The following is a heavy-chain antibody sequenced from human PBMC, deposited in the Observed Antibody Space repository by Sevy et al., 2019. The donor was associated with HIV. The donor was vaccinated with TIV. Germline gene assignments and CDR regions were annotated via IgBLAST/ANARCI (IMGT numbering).Heavy chain of an antibody. Sequence: GGSLRLSCAASGFTFSSYAMSWVRQAPGKGLEWVSAISGSGGSTYYADSVKGRFTISRDNSKNTLYLQMNSLRAEDTAVYYCAKERRTQSAVVATISPDDYWAQGTLVTVSS. CDR3: AKERRTQSAVVATISPDDY. V-gene: IGHV3-23*01. J-gene: IGHJ4*02. D-gene: IGHD5-12*01. CDR2: ISGSGGST. CDR1: GFTFSSYA.